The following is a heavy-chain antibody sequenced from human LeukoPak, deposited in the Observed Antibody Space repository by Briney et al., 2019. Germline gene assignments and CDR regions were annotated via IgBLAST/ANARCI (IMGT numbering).Heavy chain of an antibody. CDR3: AKGNCGSPFDS. CDR2: ISWNSGTI. D-gene: IGHD7-27*01. V-gene: IGHV3-9*01. J-gene: IGHJ4*02. Sequence: QPGGSLRLSCAASGFTFGAYSMHWVRQVPGKDLEWVSGISWNSGTIDYVDSVRGRFTISRDNAKSSLYLQMKSLRADDTALYYCAKGNCGSPFDSWGQGTLVAVSS. CDR1: GFTFGAYS.